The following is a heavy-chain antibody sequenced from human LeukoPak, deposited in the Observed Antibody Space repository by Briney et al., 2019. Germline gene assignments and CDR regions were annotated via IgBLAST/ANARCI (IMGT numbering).Heavy chain of an antibody. CDR1: GFTFSSDY. CDR2: IYSGGST. D-gene: IGHD6-19*01. J-gene: IGHJ4*02. V-gene: IGHV3-66*01. CDR3: ARGKRYSSGWDYFDY. Sequence: GGSLRLSCAASGFTFSSDYMSWVRQAPGKGLEWVSVIYSGGSTYYEDSVMGRFTISRENSKNQLYLQMNSLRAEDTAVYYCARGKRYSSGWDYFDYWGQGTLVTVSS.